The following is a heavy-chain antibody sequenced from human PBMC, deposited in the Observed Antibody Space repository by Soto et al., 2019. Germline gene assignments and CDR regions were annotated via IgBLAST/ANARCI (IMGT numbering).Heavy chain of an antibody. CDR2: IYYSGST. CDR1: GRSISDFY. D-gene: IGHD6-6*01. J-gene: IGHJ4*02. CDR3: ARVGGLAARTFDY. V-gene: IGHV4-59*01. Sequence: SETLPLTCTVSGRSISDFYWSWIRQPPGKGLEWIGYIYYSGSTNYNPSLKSRVTISVDTSKNQFSLNLRSMSPADTAVYYCARVGGLAARTFDYWGPGTLVTVSS.